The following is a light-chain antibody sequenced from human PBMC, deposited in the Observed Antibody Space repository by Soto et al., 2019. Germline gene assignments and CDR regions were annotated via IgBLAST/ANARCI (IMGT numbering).Light chain of an antibody. CDR2: AAS. J-gene: IGKJ4*01. V-gene: IGKV1-27*01. Sequence: KQMTMSPSSLSASVGDRVTITCRASQGISNYLAWYQQKPGKVPKLLIYAASTLQSGVPSRFSGSGSGTDFTLTISCLQPEDVAPYYCQIYTCPPLTFAGGTKVDIK. CDR3: QIYTCPPLT. CDR1: QGISNY.